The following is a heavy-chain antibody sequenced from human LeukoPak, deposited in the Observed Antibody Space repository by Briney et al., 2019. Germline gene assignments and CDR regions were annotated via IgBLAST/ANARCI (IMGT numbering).Heavy chain of an antibody. Sequence: GGSLRLSCAASGFTFSSYEMNWVRQAPGKGLEWVSYISSSGSTIYYADSVKGRFTISRDNAKNSLYLQMNSLRAEDTAVYYCAREGRLVIIPNYYYYYMDVWGKGTTVTISS. CDR2: ISSSGSTI. J-gene: IGHJ6*03. V-gene: IGHV3-48*03. CDR3: AREGRLVIIPNYYYYYMDV. CDR1: GFTFSSYE. D-gene: IGHD3/OR15-3a*01.